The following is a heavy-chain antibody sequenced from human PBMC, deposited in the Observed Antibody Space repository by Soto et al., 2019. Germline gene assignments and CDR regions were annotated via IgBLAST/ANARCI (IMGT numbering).Heavy chain of an antibody. D-gene: IGHD6-13*01. CDR3: ARGRRIWSSSWYRSNWFDP. J-gene: IGHJ5*02. CDR2: IKQDGSEK. V-gene: IGHV3-7*05. CDR1: GFTFSSYW. Sequence: EVQLVESGGGLVQPGGSLRLSCAASGFTFSSYWMSWVRQAPGKGLEWVANIKQDGSEKYCVDSVKGRFTISRDNAKNSLYLQMNSLRAEDTAVYYCARGRRIWSSSWYRSNWFDPWGQGTLVTVSS.